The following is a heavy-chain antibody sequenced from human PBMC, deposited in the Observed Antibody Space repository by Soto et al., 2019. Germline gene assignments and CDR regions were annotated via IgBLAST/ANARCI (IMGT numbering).Heavy chain of an antibody. Sequence: QVQLQESGPRLVKPSGTLSLTCGVSGDSIISSNWWSWVRQPLGKGLEWIGEIYHSGSTHYNPSLKSRVTMSVDKSKNHSSLKLPSVTAADTAVYFCATGLSSSWYSHNDSWGQGTRVTVSS. CDR1: GDSIISSNW. D-gene: IGHD6-13*01. CDR2: IYHSGST. V-gene: IGHV4-4*02. J-gene: IGHJ4*02. CDR3: ATGLSSSWYSHNDS.